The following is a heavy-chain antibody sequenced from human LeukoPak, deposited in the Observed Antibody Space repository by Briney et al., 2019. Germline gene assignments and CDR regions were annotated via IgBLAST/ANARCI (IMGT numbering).Heavy chain of an antibody. CDR1: GGSISSGDYY. D-gene: IGHD2-2*01. Sequence: PSETLSLTCTVSGGSISSGDYYWSWIRQPPGKGLEWIGYIYYSGSTYYNPSLKSRVTISVDTSKNQFFLKLSSVTAADTAAYYCAQVPAALNWFDPWGQGTLVTVSS. V-gene: IGHV4-30-4*08. CDR3: AQVPAALNWFDP. J-gene: IGHJ5*02. CDR2: IYYSGST.